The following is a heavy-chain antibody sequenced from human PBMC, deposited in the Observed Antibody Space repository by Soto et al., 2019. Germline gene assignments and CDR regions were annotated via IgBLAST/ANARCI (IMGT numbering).Heavy chain of an antibody. CDR3: AIKDFFHCSGGSCYREYFQH. D-gene: IGHD2-15*01. V-gene: IGHV3-23*01. CDR1: GFTFSSYA. Sequence: GGSLRLSCAASGFTFSSYAMSWVRQAPGKGLEWVSAISGSGGSTYYADSVKGRFTISRDNSKNTLYLQMNSLRAEDTAVYYCAIKDFFHCSGGSCYREYFQHWGQGTLVTVSS. CDR2: ISGSGGST. J-gene: IGHJ1*01.